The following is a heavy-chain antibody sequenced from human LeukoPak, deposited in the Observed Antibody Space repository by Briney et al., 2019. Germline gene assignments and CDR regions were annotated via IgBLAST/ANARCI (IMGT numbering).Heavy chain of an antibody. CDR1: GGSISSYY. CDR3: ATLGYCSSTSCYDY. V-gene: IGHV4-4*09. CDR2: IYTSGST. D-gene: IGHD2-2*01. Sequence: SETLSLTCTVSGGSISSYYWSWIRQPPGKGLEWIGYIYTSGSTNYNPSPKSRVTISVDTSKNQFSLKLSSVTAADTAVYYCATLGYCSSTSCYDYWGQGTLVTVSS. J-gene: IGHJ4*02.